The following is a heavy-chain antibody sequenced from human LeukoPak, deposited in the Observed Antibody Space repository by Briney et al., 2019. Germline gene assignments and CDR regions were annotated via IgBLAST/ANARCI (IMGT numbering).Heavy chain of an antibody. D-gene: IGHD3-22*01. V-gene: IGHV4-30-4*01. Sequence: PSETLSLTCTVSGGSISSGDYYWSWIRQPPWNGLEWIAYMYYSGSTYYNPSLKSRVTMSADTCKNQLSLKLSSVTAADTAVYYCARPYYYDSRIDPWGQGILVTVSS. J-gene: IGHJ5*02. CDR1: GGSISSGDYY. CDR3: ARPYYYDSRIDP. CDR2: MYYSGST.